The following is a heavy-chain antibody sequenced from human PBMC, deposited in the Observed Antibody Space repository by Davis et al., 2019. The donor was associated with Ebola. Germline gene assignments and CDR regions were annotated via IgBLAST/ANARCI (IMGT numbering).Heavy chain of an antibody. CDR2: IRDKGNSYAT. CDR3: ANQKLGSGSFDY. CDR1: GFTFSSYG. D-gene: IGHD7-27*01. V-gene: IGHV3-73*01. J-gene: IGHJ4*02. Sequence: GESLKISCAASGFTFSSYGMHWVRQASGKGLEWVGRIRDKGNSYATAYAASVKGRFTISRDDSKNTAYVQMNSLQTEDTAVYFCANQKLGSGSFDYWGQGIMVTVS.